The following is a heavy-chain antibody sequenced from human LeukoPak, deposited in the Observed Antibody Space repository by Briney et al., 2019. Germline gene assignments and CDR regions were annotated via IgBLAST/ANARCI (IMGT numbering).Heavy chain of an antibody. D-gene: IGHD2-2*02. CDR3: ARDPEGCTSTSCYTRPWWYFDL. Sequence: GGSLRLSCAASGFTVSSNYMTWVRQAPGKGLEWVSVIYSGGSTYYADSVKGRFTISRDNSKNTLYLQMNSLRVEDTAVYYCARDPEGCTSTSCYTRPWWYFDLWGRGTLVTVSS. J-gene: IGHJ2*01. CDR2: IYSGGST. V-gene: IGHV3-66*01. CDR1: GFTVSSNY.